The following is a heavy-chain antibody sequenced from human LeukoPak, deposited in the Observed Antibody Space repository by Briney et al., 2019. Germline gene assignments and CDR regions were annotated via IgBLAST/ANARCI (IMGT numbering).Heavy chain of an antibody. Sequence: PGRSLRLSCAASGFTFSSYAMHWVRQAPGKGLEWVAVISYDGSNKYYADSVKGRFTISRDNSKNTLYLQMNSLRAEDTAVYYCAGGYTSGWYVAFDIWGQGTMVTVSS. J-gene: IGHJ3*02. CDR3: AGGYTSGWYVAFDI. V-gene: IGHV3-30-3*01. D-gene: IGHD6-19*01. CDR2: ISYDGSNK. CDR1: GFTFSSYA.